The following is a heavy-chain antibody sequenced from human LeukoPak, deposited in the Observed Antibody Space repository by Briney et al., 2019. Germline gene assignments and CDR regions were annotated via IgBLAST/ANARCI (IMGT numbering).Heavy chain of an antibody. CDR2: IKQDGSEK. CDR3: ARDKDSWDYGDFYDN. V-gene: IGHV3-7*01. Sequence: GGSLRLSCAASGFAFSSYWMSWVRQASGKGLEWVANIKQDGSEKYYVDSVKGRFTISRDNAKDSLYLQMNSLRAEDTAVYYCARDKDSWDYGDFYDNWGQGTLVTVSS. CDR1: GFAFSSYW. D-gene: IGHD4-17*01. J-gene: IGHJ4*02.